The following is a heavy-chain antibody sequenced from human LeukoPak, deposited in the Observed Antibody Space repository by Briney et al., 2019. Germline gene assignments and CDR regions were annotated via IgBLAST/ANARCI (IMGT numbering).Heavy chain of an antibody. CDR3: ARVRQLGFSYYFDY. CDR1: GGSISSYY. CDR2: IYYSGST. Sequence: PSETLSLTCTVSGGSISSYYWSWIRQPPGKGLEWIGYIYYSGSTNYNPSLKSRVTISVDTSKNQFSLKLSSVTAADTAVYYCARVRQLGFSYYFDYWGQGTLVTVSS. V-gene: IGHV4-59*01. D-gene: IGHD6-6*01. J-gene: IGHJ4*02.